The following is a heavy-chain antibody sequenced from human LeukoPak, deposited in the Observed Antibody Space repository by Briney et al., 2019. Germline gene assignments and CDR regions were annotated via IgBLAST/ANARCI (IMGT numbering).Heavy chain of an antibody. CDR1: GYSISSGYY. D-gene: IGHD6-13*01. J-gene: IGHJ6*03. V-gene: IGHV4-38-2*02. Sequence: SETLSLTCTVSGYSISSGYYWGWIRQPPGKGLEWIGIIYHSGSTYYNPSLKSRVTISVDTSKNQFSLKLSSVTAADTAVYYCARGLEQLVANYYYYMDVWGKGTTVTVSS. CDR3: ARGLEQLVANYYYYMDV. CDR2: IYHSGST.